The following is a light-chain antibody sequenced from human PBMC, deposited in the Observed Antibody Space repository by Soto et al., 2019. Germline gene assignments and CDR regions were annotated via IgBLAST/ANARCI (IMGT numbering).Light chain of an antibody. CDR1: SSDVGSYNL. V-gene: IGLV2-23*02. CDR3: LSYAGGCTFV. CDR2: EVS. J-gene: IGLJ1*01. Sequence: QSALTQPASVSGSPGQSITISCTGTSSDVGSYNLVSWFQQHPGKAPKLFIYEVSRRPSGVSDRLSGSKSANTASLTISGLQAEDEADYYCLSYAGGCTFVFGTGTKVTVL.